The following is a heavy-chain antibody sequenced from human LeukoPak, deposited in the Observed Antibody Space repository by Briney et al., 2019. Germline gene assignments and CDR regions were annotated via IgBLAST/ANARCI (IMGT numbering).Heavy chain of an antibody. V-gene: IGHV3-30-3*01. CDR1: GFTFSSYA. Sequence: GGPLRLSCAASGFTFSSYAMHWVRQAPGKGLEWVAVISYDGSNKYYADSVKGRFTISRDNSKNTLYLQMNSLRAEDTAVYYCAREEVFEAAGAFDIWGQGTMVTVSS. D-gene: IGHD6-13*01. CDR3: AREEVFEAAGAFDI. J-gene: IGHJ3*02. CDR2: ISYDGSNK.